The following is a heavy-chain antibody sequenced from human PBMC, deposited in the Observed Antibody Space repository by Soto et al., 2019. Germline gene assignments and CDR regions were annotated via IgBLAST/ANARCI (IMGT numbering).Heavy chain of an antibody. Sequence: ALRLSCTPPGFTFGDYAMSSFRQAPGKGMGWVGFIRSKAYGGTTEYAASVKGRFTISRDDSKSIAYLQMNSLKTEDTAVYYCTRMSGYPLYYYYYYMDVWGKGTTVTVSS. J-gene: IGHJ6*03. CDR2: IRSKAYGGTT. CDR3: TRMSGYPLYYYYYYMDV. D-gene: IGHD3-3*01. V-gene: IGHV3-49*03. CDR1: GFTFGDYA.